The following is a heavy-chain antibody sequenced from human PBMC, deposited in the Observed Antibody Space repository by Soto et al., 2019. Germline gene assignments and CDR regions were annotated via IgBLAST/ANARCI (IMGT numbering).Heavy chain of an antibody. Sequence: QVQLQESGPGLVKPSETLSLTCSVSGDSITNYYWSWIRQPPGKELEWIGYIYYSGATNYNPSLESRVTISIATSRVQFSLDLTSVTAADTAVYYCARIGAATGIGAFDIWGQGTMVTVS. CDR1: GDSITNYY. J-gene: IGHJ3*02. D-gene: IGHD2-21*02. V-gene: IGHV4-59*01. CDR3: ARIGAATGIGAFDI. CDR2: IYYSGAT.